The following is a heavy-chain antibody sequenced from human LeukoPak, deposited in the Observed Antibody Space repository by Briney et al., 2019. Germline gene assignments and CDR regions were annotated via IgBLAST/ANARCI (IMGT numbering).Heavy chain of an antibody. Sequence: GVSVKVSCKASGYTFKIYGMNWVRQAPGQGLEWMGWINTNTGNPTYAQGFTGRFVFSLDTSVSTAYLQINSLKVEDTAVYYCVRVWGNYSFDYWGQGTLVTVSS. V-gene: IGHV7-4-1*02. CDR3: VRVWGNYSFDY. J-gene: IGHJ4*02. D-gene: IGHD3-16*01. CDR1: GYTFKIYG. CDR2: INTNTGNP.